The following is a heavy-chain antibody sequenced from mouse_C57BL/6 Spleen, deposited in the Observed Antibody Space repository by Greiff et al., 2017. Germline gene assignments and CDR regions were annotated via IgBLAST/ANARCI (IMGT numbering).Heavy chain of an antibody. J-gene: IGHJ3*01. CDR1: GYAFSSSW. Sequence: QVQLKEPGPELVKPGASVKISCKASGYAFSSSWMNWVKQRPGKGLEWIGRIYPGDGYTNYNGKFKGKATLTADKSSSTAYMQLSSLTSESSAVYYCAGHGFGVSFACWGKGTLVTVSA. CDR3: AGHGFGVSFAC. CDR2: IYPGDGYT. D-gene: IGHD2-2*01. V-gene: IGHV1-82*01.